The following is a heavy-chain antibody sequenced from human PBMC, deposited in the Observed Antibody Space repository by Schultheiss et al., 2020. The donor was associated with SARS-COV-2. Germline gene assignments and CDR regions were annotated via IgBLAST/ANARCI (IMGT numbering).Heavy chain of an antibody. CDR1: GGSVSSGSYY. CDR3: ARGYCSSTSCYFYYYYGMDV. CDR2: IYYSGST. Sequence: SQTLSLTCTVSGGSVSSGSYYWSWIRQPPGKGLEWIGYIYYSGSTYYNPSLKSRVTISVDTSKNQFSLKLSSVTAADTAVYYCARGYCSSTSCYFYYYYGMDVWGQGTTVTVSS. V-gene: IGHV4-31*03. J-gene: IGHJ6*02. D-gene: IGHD2-2*01.